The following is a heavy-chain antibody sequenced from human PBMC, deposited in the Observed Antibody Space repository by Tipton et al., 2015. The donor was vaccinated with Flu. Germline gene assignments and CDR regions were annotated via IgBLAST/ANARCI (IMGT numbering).Heavy chain of an antibody. Sequence: TLSLTCTVSGGSIRSNSHYWGWIRQPPGKGLEWIGSIYYSGSAYYNPSLKSRVTMSIDTSKNQFSLKVTSVTAADTAVYYCTRDPLFNPFRVRGIIVDSWGQGRLVAVST. D-gene: IGHD3-10*01. CDR3: TRDPLFNPFRVRGIIVDS. CDR1: GGSIRSNSHY. V-gene: IGHV4-39*07. CDR2: IYYSGSA. J-gene: IGHJ4*02.